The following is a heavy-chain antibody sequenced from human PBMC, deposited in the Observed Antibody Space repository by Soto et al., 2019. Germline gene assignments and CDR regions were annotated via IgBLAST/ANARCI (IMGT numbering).Heavy chain of an antibody. J-gene: IGHJ6*02. Sequence: GGSLRLSCAASGFTFSDYYMSWIRQAPGKGLEWVSYISSSGSTIYYADSVKGRFTISRDNAKNSPYLHMNSLRAEDTAVFYCAGGVGAVAGTIYGMDVWGRGTTVTVSS. CDR2: ISSSGSTI. CDR3: AGGVGAVAGTIYGMDV. D-gene: IGHD6-19*01. V-gene: IGHV3-11*01. CDR1: GFTFSDYY.